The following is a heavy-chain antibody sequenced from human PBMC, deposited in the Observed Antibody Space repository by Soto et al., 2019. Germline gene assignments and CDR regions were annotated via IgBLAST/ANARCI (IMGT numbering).Heavy chain of an antibody. CDR1: GYTFTSYY. V-gene: IGHV1-46*01. Sequence: GSSVKVSCKASGYTFTSYYMHWVRQAPGQGLEWMGIINPSGGSTSYAQKFQGRVTTTRDTSTSTVYMELSSLRSEDTAVYYCARGQYGDYVWNYWGQGTLVTVSS. D-gene: IGHD4-17*01. CDR3: ARGQYGDYVWNY. CDR2: INPSGGST. J-gene: IGHJ4*02.